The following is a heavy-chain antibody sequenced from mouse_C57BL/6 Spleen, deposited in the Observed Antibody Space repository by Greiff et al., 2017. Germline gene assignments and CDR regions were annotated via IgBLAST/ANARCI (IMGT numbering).Heavy chain of an antibody. CDR2: INPNNGGT. Sequence: VQLQQSGPELVKPGASVKISCKASGYTFTDYYMNWVKQSHGKSLEWIGDINPNNGGTSYNQKFKGKATLTVDKSSSTAYMELRSLTSDDSAGDYCARSPDGYYNAMDDGGQGTAVTVSS. J-gene: IGHJ4*01. CDR1: GYTFTDYY. D-gene: IGHD2-3*01. CDR3: ARSPDGYYNAMDD. V-gene: IGHV1-26*01.